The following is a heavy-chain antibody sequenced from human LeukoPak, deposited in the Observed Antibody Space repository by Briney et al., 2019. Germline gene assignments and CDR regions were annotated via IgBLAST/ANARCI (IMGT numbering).Heavy chain of an antibody. V-gene: IGHV4-34*01. CDR1: GGSFSDYY. CDR2: INHSGTT. D-gene: IGHD1-26*01. J-gene: IGHJ4*02. CDR3: ARYEPGRYSSLDY. Sequence: SSETLSLTCAVDGGSFSDYYWSWIRHPSGKGREWIGEINHSGTTNYNPSLKSRVTLSVDTSKHQLSLKLSSLTAADTAVYYCARYEPGRYSSLDYWGQGTLVTVSS.